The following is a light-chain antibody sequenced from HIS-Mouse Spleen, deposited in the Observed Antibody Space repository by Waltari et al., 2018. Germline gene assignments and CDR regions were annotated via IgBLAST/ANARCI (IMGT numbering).Light chain of an antibody. CDR1: SSDVGGYNY. CDR3: CSYAGSYTGV. Sequence: QSALTQPRSVSGSPGQSVTISCTGTSSDVGGYNYVSWYQQPPGKAPKLMSYDVSKRPSGVPDRFSGSKSGNTASLTISGLQAEDEADYYCCSYAGSYTGVFGTGTKVTVL. CDR2: DVS. J-gene: IGLJ1*01. V-gene: IGLV2-11*01.